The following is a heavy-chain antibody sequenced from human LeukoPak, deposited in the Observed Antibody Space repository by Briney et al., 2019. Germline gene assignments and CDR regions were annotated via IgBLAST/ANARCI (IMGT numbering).Heavy chain of an antibody. CDR2: INAGNGNR. CDR1: GYSFSSYA. Sequence: GASVKVSCKASGYSFSSYAMHWVRQAPGQRLEWMGWINAGNGNRKYSQKFQGRVTMTRDTSISTAYMELSRLTSDDTAVYYCARGGSSGWPGKGPDYWGQGTLVTVSS. J-gene: IGHJ4*02. CDR3: ARGGSSGWPGKGPDY. D-gene: IGHD3-22*01. V-gene: IGHV1-3*01.